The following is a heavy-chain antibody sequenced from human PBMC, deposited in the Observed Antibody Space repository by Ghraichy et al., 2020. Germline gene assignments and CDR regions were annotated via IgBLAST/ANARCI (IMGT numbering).Heavy chain of an antibody. V-gene: IGHV3-23*01. D-gene: IGHD3-22*01. J-gene: IGHJ3*02. Sequence: GGSLRLSCAASGFTFSSYAMSWVRQAPGKGLEWVSAISGSGGSTYYADSVKGRFTISRDNSKNTLYLQMNSLRAEDTAVYYCAKVLVVDYYDSSDDAFDIWGQGTMVTVSS. CDR3: AKVLVVDYYDSSDDAFDI. CDR2: ISGSGGST. CDR1: GFTFSSYA.